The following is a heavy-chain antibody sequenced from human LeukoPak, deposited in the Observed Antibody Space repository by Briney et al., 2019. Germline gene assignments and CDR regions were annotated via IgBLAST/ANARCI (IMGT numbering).Heavy chain of an antibody. V-gene: IGHV3-23*01. J-gene: IGHJ4*02. CDR2: ISGSGGVT. CDR1: GFTLSSYA. CDR3: AKWPEGATPKFHY. D-gene: IGHD1-26*01. Sequence: GGSLRLSCAASGFTLSSYAMSWVRQAPGKGLEWVSTISGSGGVTYYPDSVRGRFTISRDNSKNPLHLQMDSLRAEDTAIYYCAKWPEGATPKFHYWGQGTLVTVSS.